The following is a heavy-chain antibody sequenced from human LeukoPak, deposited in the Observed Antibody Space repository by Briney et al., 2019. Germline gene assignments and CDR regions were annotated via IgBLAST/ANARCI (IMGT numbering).Heavy chain of an antibody. D-gene: IGHD3-10*01. CDR3: AKDKGVVRGVTNWFDP. J-gene: IGHJ5*02. V-gene: IGHV3-23*01. Sequence: PGGSLSLSCAASGFTFSSYAMSWVRQAPGKGLEWVSAISGSGGSTYYADSVKGRFTISRDNSKNTLYLQMNSLRAEDTAVYYCAKDKGVVRGVTNWFDPWGQGTLVTVSS. CDR1: GFTFSSYA. CDR2: ISGSGGST.